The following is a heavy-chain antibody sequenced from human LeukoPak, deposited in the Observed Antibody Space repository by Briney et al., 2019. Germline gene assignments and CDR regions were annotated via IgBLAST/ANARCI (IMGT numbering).Heavy chain of an antibody. V-gene: IGHV1-69-2*01. Sequence: GSSVKVSCKASGYTFTDYYLHWVQQAPGKGLEWMGRVGPEDGETICAQKFQGRVTMTADTSTDTAYMELSSLKFEDTAMYFCATDLRGTTATFDIWGQGTMVTVSS. CDR2: VGPEDGET. CDR3: ATDLRGTTATFDI. D-gene: IGHD4-11*01. J-gene: IGHJ3*02. CDR1: GYTFTDYY.